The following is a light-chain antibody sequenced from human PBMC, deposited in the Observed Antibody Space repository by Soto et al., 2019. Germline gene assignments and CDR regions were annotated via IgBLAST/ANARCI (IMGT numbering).Light chain of an antibody. CDR1: RGLSGY. V-gene: IGKV1-9*01. CDR2: AVS. Sequence: IQLTQSPSSLSASVGDRVTITCRASRGLSGYLAWYQQKPGKAPKLLMYAVSTLQSGVPSRFSGSGSGPDFTLTISDLQPEDFATYYCQQLNAYPITFGQGTRLEMK. J-gene: IGKJ5*01. CDR3: QQLNAYPIT.